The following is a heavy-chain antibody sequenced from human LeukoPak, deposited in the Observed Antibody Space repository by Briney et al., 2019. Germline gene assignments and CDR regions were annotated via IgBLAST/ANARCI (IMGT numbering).Heavy chain of an antibody. D-gene: IGHD2-15*01. J-gene: IGHJ3*02. V-gene: IGHV3-23*01. Sequence: GSLRLSCAASGFTFSSYAMSWVRQAPGKGLEWVSAISGSGGSTYYADSVKGRFTISRDNSKNTLYLQMNSLRAEDTAVYYCAKGLVVADAFDIWGQGTMVTVSS. CDR3: AKGLVVADAFDI. CDR2: ISGSGGST. CDR1: GFTFSSYA.